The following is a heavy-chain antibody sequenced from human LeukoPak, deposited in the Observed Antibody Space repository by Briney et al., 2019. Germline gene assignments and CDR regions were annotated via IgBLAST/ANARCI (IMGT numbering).Heavy chain of an antibody. D-gene: IGHD5-18*01. V-gene: IGHV4-61*02. J-gene: IGHJ3*02. CDR3: ASAGYSDAFDI. Sequence: SETLSLTCTVSGGSISSGSYYWSWIRQPAGKGLEWIGRIYTSGSTNYNPSLKSRVTISVDTSKKQFSLRLSSVTAADTAVYYCASAGYSDAFDIWGQGRMVTVSS. CDR2: IYTSGST. CDR1: GGSISSGSYY.